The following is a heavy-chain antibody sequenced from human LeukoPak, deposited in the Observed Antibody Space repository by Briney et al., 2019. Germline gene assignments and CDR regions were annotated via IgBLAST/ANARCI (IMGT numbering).Heavy chain of an antibody. J-gene: IGHJ4*02. CDR2: TIKRDNSYTT. D-gene: IGHD2-15*01. CDR1: GFTFIDQY. V-gene: IGHV3-72*01. CDR3: ASGGVVVAALMY. Sequence: HGGSLRLSCAASGFTFIDQYMDWVRQAPGKGLEWVGRTIKRDNSYTTEYAASVKGRFTISSDDSKNSLYLQMNSLKTEDTAVYYCASGGVVVAALMYWGQGTLVTVSS.